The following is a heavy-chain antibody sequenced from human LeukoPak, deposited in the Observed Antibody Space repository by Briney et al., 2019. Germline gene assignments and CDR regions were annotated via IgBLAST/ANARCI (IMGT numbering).Heavy chain of an antibody. Sequence: GGSLRLSCATSGFSFTDYPMNWVRQAPGKGLEWVSGISDSGGKTHYADSVKGRFTISRDNSKNTLYLQMNSLRAEDTAVYYCARGASGPNDYWGQGTLVTVSS. D-gene: IGHD3-10*01. J-gene: IGHJ4*02. V-gene: IGHV3-23*01. CDR3: ARGASGPNDY. CDR2: ISDSGGKT. CDR1: GFSFTDYP.